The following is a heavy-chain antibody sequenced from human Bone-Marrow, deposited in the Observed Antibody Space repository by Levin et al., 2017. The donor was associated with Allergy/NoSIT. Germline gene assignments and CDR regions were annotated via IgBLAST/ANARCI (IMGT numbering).Heavy chain of an antibody. J-gene: IGHJ4*02. CDR3: AKVQVLRPYCSGGSCYAENDY. V-gene: IGHV3-30*18. CDR2: ISYDGSNK. Sequence: GGSLRLSCAASGFTFSSYGMHWVRQAPGKGLEWVAVISYDGSNKYYADSVKGRFTISRDNSKNTLYLQMNSLRAEDTAVYYCAKVQVLRPYCSGGSCYAENDYWGQGTLVTVSS. D-gene: IGHD2-15*01. CDR1: GFTFSSYG.